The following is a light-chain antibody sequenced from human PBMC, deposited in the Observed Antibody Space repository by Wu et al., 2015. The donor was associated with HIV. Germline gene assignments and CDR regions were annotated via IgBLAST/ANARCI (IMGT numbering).Light chain of an antibody. J-gene: IGKJ1*01. CDR3: QQYNDWPPWT. V-gene: IGKV3-15*01. CDR1: QNVSTN. Sequence: MVMTQSPATLSVSPGEGATLSCRASQNVSTNLAWYQQKPGQAPRLLIYDTSTRATGVPARFSGSGSATDFILTINSLQSEDFGVYYCQQYNDWPPWTFGQGTRVEIK. CDR2: DTS.